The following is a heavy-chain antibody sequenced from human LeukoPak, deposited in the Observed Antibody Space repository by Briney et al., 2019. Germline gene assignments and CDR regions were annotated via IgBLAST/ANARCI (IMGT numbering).Heavy chain of an antibody. D-gene: IGHD3-22*01. Sequence: SETLSLTCTVSGGSVSSGSYYWSWIRQPPGKGLEWIGYIYYSGSTNYNPSLKSRVTISVDTSKNQFSLKLSSVTAADTAVYYCARDRYYYDSSGYYYREFDYWGQGTLVTVSS. J-gene: IGHJ4*02. CDR1: GGSVSSGSYY. V-gene: IGHV4-61*01. CDR2: IYYSGST. CDR3: ARDRYYYDSSGYYYREFDY.